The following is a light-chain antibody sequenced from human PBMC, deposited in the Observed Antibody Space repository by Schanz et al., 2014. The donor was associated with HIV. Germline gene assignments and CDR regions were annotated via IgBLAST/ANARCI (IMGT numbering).Light chain of an antibody. CDR3: QQYNYANT. J-gene: IGKJ2*01. CDR1: QSVNTNY. Sequence: EIVLTQFPGTLSLSPGERATLSCRASQSVNTNYLAWYQQKPGQSPRLLIYGASNRATGIPDRFSGRGSGTDFTLTISRLEPDDFAVYYCQQYNYANTFGQGTKLEI. CDR2: GAS. V-gene: IGKV3-20*01.